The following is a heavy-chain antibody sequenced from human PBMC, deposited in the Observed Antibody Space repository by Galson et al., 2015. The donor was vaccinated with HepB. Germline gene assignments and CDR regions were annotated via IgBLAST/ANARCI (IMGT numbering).Heavy chain of an antibody. Sequence: SLRLSCAASGFTFSSYAMSWARQAPGKGLEWVSAISGSGGSTYYADSVKGRFTISRDNSKNTLYLQMNSLRAEDTAVYYYAKANGRDFWSGYPNWFDPWGQGTLVTVSS. D-gene: IGHD3-3*01. V-gene: IGHV3-23*01. CDR2: ISGSGGST. CDR3: AKANGRDFWSGYPNWFDP. J-gene: IGHJ5*02. CDR1: GFTFSSYA.